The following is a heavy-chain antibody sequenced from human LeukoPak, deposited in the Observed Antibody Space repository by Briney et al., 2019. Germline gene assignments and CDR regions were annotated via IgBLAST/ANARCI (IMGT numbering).Heavy chain of an antibody. CDR3: AREDPRRYFDY. CDR2: INPSGGST. CDR1: GYTFTSYY. J-gene: IGHJ4*02. Sequence: ASVKVSCKASGYTFTSYYMHWVRQAPGQGLEWMGIINPSGGSTSYAQKFQGRVTMTRDTSTSTVYMELSSLRSEDTAAYYCAREDPRRYFDYWGQGTLVTVSS. V-gene: IGHV1-46*01.